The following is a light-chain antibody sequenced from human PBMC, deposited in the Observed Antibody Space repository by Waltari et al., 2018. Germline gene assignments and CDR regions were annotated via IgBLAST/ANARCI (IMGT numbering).Light chain of an antibody. V-gene: IGLV4-69*02. CDR3: QTGGHGTWV. Sequence: QLVLTQSPSASASLGASVKPTCPLSSGHSSTILAWHQQQPEKGPRYLMKVNSDGSHSKGDEIPDRFSGSSSGAERYLTISTVQSEDEADYYCQTGGHGTWVFGGGTKLTVL. CDR2: VNSDGSH. CDR1: SGHSSTI. J-gene: IGLJ3*02.